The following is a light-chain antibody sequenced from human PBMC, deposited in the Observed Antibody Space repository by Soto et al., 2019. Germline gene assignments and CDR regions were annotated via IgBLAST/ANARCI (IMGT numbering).Light chain of an antibody. CDR2: AAS. Sequence: DIQMTQSPATLSGSVGDRVTITCRASQTISSWLAWYQQKPGKAPKLLVYAASNLQNGVPSRFSGSGSGTEYTLTISSLQPEDFATYYCQQYNSYSRTFGQGTKV. J-gene: IGKJ1*01. CDR3: QQYNSYSRT. CDR1: QTISSW. V-gene: IGKV1-5*01.